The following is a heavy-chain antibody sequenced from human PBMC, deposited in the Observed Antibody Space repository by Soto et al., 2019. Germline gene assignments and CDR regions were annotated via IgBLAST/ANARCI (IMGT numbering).Heavy chain of an antibody. V-gene: IGHV3-30*18. CDR3: AKDQNTYYDILTD. CDR1: GFTFSSYG. CDR2: ISYDGSNK. J-gene: IGHJ4*02. Sequence: QVQLVESGGGVVQPGRSLRLSCAASGFTFSSYGMHWVRQAPGKGLEWVAVISYDGSNKYYADSVKGRFTISRDNSKNPLYLQMNSLRAEYTAVYYCAKDQNTYYDILTDWGQGTLVTVSS. D-gene: IGHD3-9*01.